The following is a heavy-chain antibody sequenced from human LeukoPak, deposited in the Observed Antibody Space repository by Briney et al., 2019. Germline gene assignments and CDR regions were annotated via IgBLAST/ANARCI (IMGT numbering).Heavy chain of an antibody. CDR1: VYTFTGYY. D-gene: IGHD2-2*01. J-gene: IGHJ4*02. CDR3: ARSPIVVVPAAIDY. Sequence: ASVKVSCKASVYTFTGYYMHWVRQAPGQGLEWMGWINPNSGDTDYEQKFQGRVTMTSDTSISTAYMELSRLRSDDTAVYYCARSPIVVVPAAIDYWGQGTLVTVSS. CDR2: INPNSGDT. V-gene: IGHV1-2*02.